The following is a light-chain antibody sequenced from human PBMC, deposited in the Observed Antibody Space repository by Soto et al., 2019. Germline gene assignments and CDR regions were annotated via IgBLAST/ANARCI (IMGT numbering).Light chain of an antibody. J-gene: IGKJ2*01. CDR3: QQDKIVYT. Sequence: DIQMTQSPSTLSVSVGDRVTITCRAMQTINRWFAWYQHKPGKAPQLLIHAASNLQSGLPSRFSGSGSGTEFTLTISSLNPDDFATYFCQQDKIVYTFDHGNKLQIK. V-gene: IGKV1-5*03. CDR2: AAS. CDR1: QTINRW.